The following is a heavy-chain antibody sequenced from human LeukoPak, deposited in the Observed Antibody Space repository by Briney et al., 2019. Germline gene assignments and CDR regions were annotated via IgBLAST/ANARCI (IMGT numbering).Heavy chain of an antibody. V-gene: IGHV4-39*01. J-gene: IGHJ4*02. Sequence: NSSETLSLTCTVSGGSISSSGYYWGWIRQPPGKGLEWIGSIYYSGSTYYNPSLKSRVTISVDTPKNQFSLKLSSVTAADTAVYYCARLNGNYVASLDYWGRGTLVTVSS. D-gene: IGHD4-17*01. CDR2: IYYSGST. CDR3: ARLNGNYVASLDY. CDR1: GGSISSSGYY.